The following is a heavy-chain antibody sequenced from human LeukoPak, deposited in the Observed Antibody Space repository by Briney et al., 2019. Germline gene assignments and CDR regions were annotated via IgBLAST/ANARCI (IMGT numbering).Heavy chain of an antibody. CDR2: INHSGST. Sequence: GSLRLSCAASGFTFSSYAMSWIRQPPGKGLEWIGEINHSGSTNYNPSLKSRVTISVDTSKNQFSLKLSSVTAADTAVYYCARQNWGSRDAFDIWGQGTLVTVSS. D-gene: IGHD7-27*01. CDR3: ARQNWGSRDAFDI. CDR1: GFTFSSYA. V-gene: IGHV4-34*01. J-gene: IGHJ3*02.